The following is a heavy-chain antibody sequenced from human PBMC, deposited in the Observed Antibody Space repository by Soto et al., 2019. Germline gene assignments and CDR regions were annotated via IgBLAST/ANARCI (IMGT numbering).Heavy chain of an antibody. J-gene: IGHJ3*02. CDR3: ARGGRRNYDIMTGYADDVFDI. CDR1: GYTFTTYA. Sequence: GASVKVSCKVSGYTFTTYAMHWVRQAPGQRLEWMGWINPGNGNTKYSQKFQGRVTITWDTFASTAYMELGSLRSEDTAFYYCARGGRRNYDIMTGYADDVFDIWGQGTLVTVSS. D-gene: IGHD3-9*01. V-gene: IGHV1-3*01. CDR2: INPGNGNT.